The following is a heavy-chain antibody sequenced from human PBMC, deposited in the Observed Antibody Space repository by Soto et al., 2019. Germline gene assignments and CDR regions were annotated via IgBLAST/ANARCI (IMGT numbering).Heavy chain of an antibody. Sequence: VQLLESGGGLVQPGGSLRLSCAAAGFTFSSYAMTWVRQAPGKELEWVSVISGSGGTSYDADSVKGRFTISRDNSKNTLYLQMNSLRVEDTAIYYCAKGGGVLYHYHYGMDVWGQGTTVTVSS. J-gene: IGHJ6*02. CDR3: AKGGGVLYHYHYGMDV. V-gene: IGHV3-23*01. CDR1: GFTFSSYA. D-gene: IGHD1-26*01. CDR2: ISGSGGTS.